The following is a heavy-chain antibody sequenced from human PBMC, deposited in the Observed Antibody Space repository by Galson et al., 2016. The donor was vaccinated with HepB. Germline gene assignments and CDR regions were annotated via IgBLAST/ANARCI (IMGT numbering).Heavy chain of an antibody. V-gene: IGHV3-74*01. CDR1: GFTFSSYW. Sequence: SLRLSCAASGFTFSSYWMHWVRQAPGKGLVWVSRINSDGSSTSYADSVKGRFTISRDNAKNTLYLQMNRLRAEDTAVYYCASSVAAAGNWFDPWGQGTPVTVSS. D-gene: IGHD6-13*01. CDR3: ASSVAAAGNWFDP. CDR2: INSDGSST. J-gene: IGHJ5*01.